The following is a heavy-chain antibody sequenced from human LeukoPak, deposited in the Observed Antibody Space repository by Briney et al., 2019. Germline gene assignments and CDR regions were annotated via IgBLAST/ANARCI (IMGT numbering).Heavy chain of an antibody. Sequence: ASVKVSCKVSGDTLNELSIHWVRQAPGKGLEWMGGYDPEDGETIYAQIFQGRVTMTEDTSTDTAYMELSSLRYEDTAVYYCANEYGDGMDVWGQGTTVIVSS. CDR3: ANEYGDGMDV. D-gene: IGHD2/OR15-2a*01. J-gene: IGHJ6*02. CDR1: GDTLNELS. V-gene: IGHV1-24*01. CDR2: YDPEDGET.